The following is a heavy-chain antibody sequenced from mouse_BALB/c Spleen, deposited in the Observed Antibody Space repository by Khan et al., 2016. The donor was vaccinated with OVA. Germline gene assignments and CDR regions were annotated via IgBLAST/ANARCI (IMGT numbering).Heavy chain of an antibody. V-gene: IGHV2-6-5*01. CDR2: IWGGGST. CDR3: AKGVLSYYYTLDY. J-gene: IGHJ4*01. CDR1: GFSLSDYG. Sequence: QVQLKQSGPGLVAPSQNLSITCTVSGFSLSDYGVSWIRQPPGKGLEWLGVIWGGGSTYYNSALKSRLSISKDNSKSQVFLKMSSLQSDDTAMFYCAKGVLSYYYTLDYLGQGTSVTVSS.